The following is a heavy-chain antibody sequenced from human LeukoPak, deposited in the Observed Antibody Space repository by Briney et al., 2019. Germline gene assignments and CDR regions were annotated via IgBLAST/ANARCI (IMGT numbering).Heavy chain of an antibody. Sequence: GGSLRLSCAASGFTFSNAWMSWVRQAPGKGLEWVGRIKSKTDGGTTDYAAPVKGRFTISRDDSKNTLYLQMNSLKTEDTAVYYCTTDIESADAFDIWGQGTMVTVSS. CDR3: TTDIESADAFDI. J-gene: IGHJ3*02. V-gene: IGHV3-15*01. D-gene: IGHD3-16*02. CDR1: GFTFSNAW. CDR2: IKSKTDGGTT.